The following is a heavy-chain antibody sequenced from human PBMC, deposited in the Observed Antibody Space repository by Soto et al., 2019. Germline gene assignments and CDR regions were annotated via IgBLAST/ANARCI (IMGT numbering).Heavy chain of an antibody. CDR1: GYTLTELS. CDR2: FDPEDGET. J-gene: IGHJ3*02. Sequence: ASVKVSCKASGYTLTELSMHWVRQAPGKGLEWMGGFDPEDGETIYAQKFQGRVTMTEDTSTDTAYMELSSLRSEDTAVYYCATPSTDIVVVVAFDAFDIWGQGTMVTVSS. V-gene: IGHV1-24*01. CDR3: ATPSTDIVVVVAFDAFDI. D-gene: IGHD2-15*01.